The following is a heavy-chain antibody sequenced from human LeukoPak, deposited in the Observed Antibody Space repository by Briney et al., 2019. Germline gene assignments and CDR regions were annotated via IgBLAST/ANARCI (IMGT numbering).Heavy chain of an antibody. J-gene: IGHJ6*02. D-gene: IGHD6-13*01. V-gene: IGHV4-34*01. CDR2: INHSGST. Sequence: ASETLSLTCAVYGGPFSGYYWSWIRQPPGKGLEWIGEINHSGSTNYNPSLKSRVTISVDTSKNQFSLKLSSVTAADTAVYYCARSTGSTWSAYYYGMDVWGQGTTVTVSS. CDR3: ARSTGSTWSAYYYGMDV. CDR1: GGPFSGYY.